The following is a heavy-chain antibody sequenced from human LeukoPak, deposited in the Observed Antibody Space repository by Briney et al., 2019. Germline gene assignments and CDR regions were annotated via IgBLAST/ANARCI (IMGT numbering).Heavy chain of an antibody. CDR2: INHSGST. Sequence: SETLSLTCAVYGGSFSGYYWSWIRQPPGKGLEWLGEINHSGSTNYNPSLKSRVTISVDTSKNQFSLKLSSVTAADTAVYYCARGVGAAAGLYYYYGMDVWGQGTTVTVSS. J-gene: IGHJ6*02. V-gene: IGHV4-34*01. CDR1: GGSFSGYY. D-gene: IGHD6-13*01. CDR3: ARGVGAAAGLYYYYGMDV.